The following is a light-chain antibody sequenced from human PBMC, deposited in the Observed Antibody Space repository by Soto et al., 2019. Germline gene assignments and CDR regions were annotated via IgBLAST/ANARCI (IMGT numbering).Light chain of an antibody. V-gene: IGKV3-11*01. Sequence: ETVLTQSPATLSLSPGERATLSCRASQSVKTYLAWYQQKPGQVPSLLIYDASNRATGIPARFSGSGSGTDFTLTISSLAPEDFAVYYCQSRSSWPPVLTFGGGTKVEIK. CDR3: QSRSSWPPVLT. CDR1: QSVKTY. CDR2: DAS. J-gene: IGKJ4*01.